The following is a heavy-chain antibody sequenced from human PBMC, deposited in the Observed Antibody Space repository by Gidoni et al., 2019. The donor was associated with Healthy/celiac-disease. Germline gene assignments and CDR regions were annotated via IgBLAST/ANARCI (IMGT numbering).Heavy chain of an antibody. V-gene: IGHV3-9*01. CDR3: AKAGSYRSGRDWYFDL. J-gene: IGHJ2*01. Sequence: EVQLVESGGGLVQPGRSLRLSCAASGFTFDDYAMHWVRQAPGKGLEWVSGISWNSGSIGYADSVKGRFTISRDNAKNSLYLQMNSLRAEDTALYYCAKAGSYRSGRDWYFDLWGRGTLVTVSS. CDR2: ISWNSGSI. CDR1: GFTFDDYA. D-gene: IGHD1-26*01.